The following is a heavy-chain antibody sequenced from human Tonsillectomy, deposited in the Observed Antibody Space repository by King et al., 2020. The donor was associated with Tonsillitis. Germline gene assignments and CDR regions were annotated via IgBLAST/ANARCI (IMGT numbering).Heavy chain of an antibody. D-gene: IGHD2-2*01. V-gene: IGHV3-66*01. Sequence: VQLVESGLGLVQPGGSLRLSCVASGFTVRDNYMSWVRQAPGKGLELVSVIYRGGSTYYADSVKGRFTISRDNSKNTLYLQMNSLRAEDTAVYYCARDTRYCSSTSCYAFDYWGQGTLVIVSS. CDR3: ARDTRYCSSTSCYAFDY. CDR1: GFTVRDNY. J-gene: IGHJ4*02. CDR2: IYRGGST.